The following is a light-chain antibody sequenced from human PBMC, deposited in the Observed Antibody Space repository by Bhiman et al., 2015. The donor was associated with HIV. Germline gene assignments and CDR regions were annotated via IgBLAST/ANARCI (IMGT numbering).Light chain of an antibody. Sequence: QSVLTQPPSVSGAPGQRVTISCTGSSSNIAAGYDVHWYQQLPGTAPKLLIYGNINRPSGVPDRFSGSKSGTSASLAITGLQAEDEADYYCQSYDNSLSGTYWVFGGGTKLTVL. J-gene: IGLJ3*02. V-gene: IGLV1-40*01. CDR3: QSYDNSLSGTYWV. CDR1: SSNIAAGYD. CDR2: GNI.